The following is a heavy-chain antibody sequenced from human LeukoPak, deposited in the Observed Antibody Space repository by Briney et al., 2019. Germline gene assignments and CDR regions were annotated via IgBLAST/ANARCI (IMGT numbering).Heavy chain of an antibody. CDR1: GGSISNYF. J-gene: IGHJ5*02. D-gene: IGHD1-14*01. Sequence: SETLSLTCTLSGGSISNYFWNWIRQPVGKGLEWIGRIYTSGSTNYNPSLKSRLTISVDTSKNQFSLKLTSVTAADTAVYYCARLNKPGWFDPWGQGTLVTVSS. V-gene: IGHV4-4*07. CDR3: ARLNKPGWFDP. CDR2: IYTSGST.